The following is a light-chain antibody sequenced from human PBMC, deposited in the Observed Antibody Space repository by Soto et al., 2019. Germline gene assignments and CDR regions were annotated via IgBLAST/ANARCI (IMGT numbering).Light chain of an antibody. CDR1: ESVASS. Sequence: EIFLTQSPGTLSLSPGEGTTLSCRASESVASSLSWYQQKPGQAPRLLFYGASNRATAIPDRFSGSGFGTDFTLTITRLDPEDFAVSYCQQYGDSPQTVGPGTKVDSK. J-gene: IGKJ1*01. V-gene: IGKV3-20*01. CDR2: GAS. CDR3: QQYGDSPQT.